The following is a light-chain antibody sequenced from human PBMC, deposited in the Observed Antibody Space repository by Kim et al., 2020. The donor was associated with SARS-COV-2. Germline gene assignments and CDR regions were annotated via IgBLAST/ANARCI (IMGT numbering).Light chain of an antibody. CDR3: QQYNNWPLT. CDR1: QSISSN. CDR2: GAS. V-gene: IGKV3-15*01. J-gene: IGKJ4*01. Sequence: EMVMTKYPATLSVSPGERATLSCRASQSISSNLAWYQQKPGQAPRLLIYGASTRATGFPARFTGSGSGTEFTLTISSLQSEDFALYYCQQYNNWPLTFGGGTKVEI.